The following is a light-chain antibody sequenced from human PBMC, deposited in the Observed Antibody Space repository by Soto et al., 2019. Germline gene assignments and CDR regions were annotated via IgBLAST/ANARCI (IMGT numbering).Light chain of an antibody. CDR1: QSVLYSSNNKNY. CDR2: WAS. Sequence: DIVMTQAPDFLAVSLGERATINCKSSQSVLYSSNNKNYLAWYQQIPGQPPKLLIYWASTRESGVPDRFSGSGSGTDFTLTISSLQAEDVAVYYCQQYYTTPVTFGQGTKVDIK. J-gene: IGKJ1*01. CDR3: QQYYTTPVT. V-gene: IGKV4-1*01.